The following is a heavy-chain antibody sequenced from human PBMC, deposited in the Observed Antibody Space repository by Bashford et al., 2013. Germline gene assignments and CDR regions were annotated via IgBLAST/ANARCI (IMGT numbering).Heavy chain of an antibody. V-gene: IGHV1-18*01. Sequence: ASVKVSCKASGYTFTSYGISWVRQAPGQGRCSGWEWISAYNGNTTMHRSSRARVTMTTDTSTSTAYMELSRLRSDDTAVYYCARGDCSSTSCFFNYYGMDVWAEGPTSPSPQ. CDR1: GYTFTSYG. J-gene: IGHJ6*04. CDR3: ARGDCSSTSCFFNYYGMDV. CDR2: ISAYNGNT. D-gene: IGHD2-2*01.